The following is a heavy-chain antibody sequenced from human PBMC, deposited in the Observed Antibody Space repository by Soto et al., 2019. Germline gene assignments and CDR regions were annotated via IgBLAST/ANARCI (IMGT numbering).Heavy chain of an antibody. CDR1: GYSFTTYW. CDR2: IYPEDSDT. D-gene: IGHD6-19*01. Sequence: GESLKISCKVSGYSFTTYWIGWVRQMPGKGLECMGIIYPEDSDTRYSPSFRGQVTISADKSISPAYLQWSSLKASDTAMYSCARPFDTSGWYDSWGQGTLVTVS. J-gene: IGHJ5*01. V-gene: IGHV5-51*01. CDR3: ARPFDTSGWYDS.